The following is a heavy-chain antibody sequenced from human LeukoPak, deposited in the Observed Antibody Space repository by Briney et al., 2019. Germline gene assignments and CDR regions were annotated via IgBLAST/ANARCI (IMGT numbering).Heavy chain of an antibody. J-gene: IGHJ4*02. V-gene: IGHV3-48*01. CDR2: ISSSGITM. Sequence: GGSLRLSCAASGFTFSNYNMIWVRQAPGKGLESVSYISSSGITMHYADSVRGRFTISRDNAKKSLYLQMNSLRAEDTAVYYCARVWDGYSGEDYWGQGTLVTVSS. CDR1: GFTFSNYN. CDR3: ARVWDGYSGEDY. D-gene: IGHD5-18*01.